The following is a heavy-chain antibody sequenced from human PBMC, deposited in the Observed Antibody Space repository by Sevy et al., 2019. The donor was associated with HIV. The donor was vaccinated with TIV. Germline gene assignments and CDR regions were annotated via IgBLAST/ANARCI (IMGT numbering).Heavy chain of an antibody. J-gene: IGHJ5*02. CDR3: ARVVYYYDRTAPRVAQTRFDP. D-gene: IGHD3-22*01. CDR1: GFTFSSYD. V-gene: IGHV3-13*01. CDR2: ISTTGDT. Sequence: GESLKISCAASGFTFSSYDMHWVRQATGGGLEWVSGISTTGDTFYLGSVKGRFTISRENAKNSFYLQMNSLRAGDTAVHYCARVVYYYDRTAPRVAQTRFDPWGQGTLVTVSS.